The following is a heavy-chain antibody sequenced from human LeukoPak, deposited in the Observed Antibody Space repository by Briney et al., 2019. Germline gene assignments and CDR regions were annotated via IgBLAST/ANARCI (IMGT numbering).Heavy chain of an antibody. D-gene: IGHD3-9*01. CDR3: ARGRDEYYDILTGYSSYYYYGMDV. V-gene: IGHV7-4-1*02. Sequence: ASVKVSCKASGYTFTSYAMNWVRQAPGQGLEWMGWINTNTGNPTYAQGFTGRFAFSLDTSVSTAYLQISSLKAEDTAVYYCARGRDEYYDILTGYSSYYYYGMDVWGQGTAVTVSS. CDR1: GYTFTSYA. J-gene: IGHJ6*02. CDR2: INTNTGNP.